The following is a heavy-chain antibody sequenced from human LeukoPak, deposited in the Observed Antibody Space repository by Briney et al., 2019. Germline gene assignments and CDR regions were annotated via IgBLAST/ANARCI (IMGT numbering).Heavy chain of an antibody. CDR1: GGSFSGYY. CDR2: INHSGST. V-gene: IGHV4-34*01. D-gene: IGHD3-22*01. Sequence: SETLSLTCAVYGGSFSGYYWSWIRQPPGKGLEWTGEINHSGSTNYNPSLKSRVTISVDTSKNQFSLKLSSVTAADTAVYYCARGVRGGYYRGHYYFDYWGQGTLVTVSS. CDR3: ARGVRGGYYRGHYYFDY. J-gene: IGHJ4*02.